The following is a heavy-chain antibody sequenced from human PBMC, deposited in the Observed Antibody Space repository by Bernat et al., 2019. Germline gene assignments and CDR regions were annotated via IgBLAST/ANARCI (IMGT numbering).Heavy chain of an antibody. V-gene: IGHV1-69*17. CDR2: IIPIFGIA. CDR3: ARPDCSSTSYLENYFDY. CDR1: GGTFSSYA. Sequence: QVQLVQSGAEVKKPGSSVKVSCKASGGTFSSYAISWVRQAPGQGLEWMGGIIPIFGIANYAQKFQGRVTITADKSTSTAYMELSSLRSEDTAVYYCARPDCSSTSYLENYFDYWGQGTLVTVSS. D-gene: IGHD2-2*01. J-gene: IGHJ4*02.